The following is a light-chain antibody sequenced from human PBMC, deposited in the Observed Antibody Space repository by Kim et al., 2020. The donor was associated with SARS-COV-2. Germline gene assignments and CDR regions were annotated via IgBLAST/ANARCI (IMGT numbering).Light chain of an antibody. V-gene: IGKV1-39*01. CDR3: QQSYSTLVT. CDR2: AAS. CDR1: QSISSY. J-gene: IGKJ3*01. Sequence: ASVGDRVTSTCRASQSISSYLNWYQQKPGKAPKLLIYAASSLQSGVPSRFSGSGSGTDFTLTISSLQPEDFATYYCQQSYSTLVTFGPGTKVDIK.